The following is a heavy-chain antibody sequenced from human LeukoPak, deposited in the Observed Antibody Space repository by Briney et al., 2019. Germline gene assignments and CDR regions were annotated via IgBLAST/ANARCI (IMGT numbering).Heavy chain of an antibody. Sequence: SETLSLTCTVSGGSISTSNYYWGWIRQPPGKGLEWIGSIYYSGSTYYNPSLKSRVTISVDTSKNQFSLKLSSVTAADTAVYYCASMRGYSYGSPRYDYWGQGTLVTVSS. J-gene: IGHJ4*02. CDR2: IYYSGST. D-gene: IGHD5-18*01. CDR1: GGSISTSNYY. V-gene: IGHV4-39*01. CDR3: ASMRGYSYGSPRYDY.